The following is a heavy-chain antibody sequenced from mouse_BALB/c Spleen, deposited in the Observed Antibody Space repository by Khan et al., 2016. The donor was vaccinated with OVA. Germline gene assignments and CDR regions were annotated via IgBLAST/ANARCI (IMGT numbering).Heavy chain of an antibody. CDR3: TRSGYGAFAY. Sequence: QVQLQQSGAELVKPGASVRLSCKASGYTFTSYYLYWVKQRPGHGLEWIGDINPSNGGTNFNENFKTKATLTVDKSSSTEYMQLSSLTSEDSAVYYCTRSGYGAFAYWGQGTLVTVSA. J-gene: IGHJ3*01. V-gene: IGHV1S81*02. CDR2: INPSNGGT. CDR1: GYTFTSYY. D-gene: IGHD1-1*02.